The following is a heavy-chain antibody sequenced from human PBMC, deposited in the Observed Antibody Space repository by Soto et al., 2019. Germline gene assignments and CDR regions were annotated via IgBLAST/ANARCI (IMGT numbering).Heavy chain of an antibody. Sequence: GGSLRLSCAASGFSSSDYWMSWLRQAPGRGLEWVAHIIQDGRAIYYVDSVRGRFTISRDSAGNSVFLEMHRLRVEDTAVYYCARGGELSLLPLDYWGLGTLVTVSS. J-gene: IGHJ4*02. CDR2: IIQDGRAI. D-gene: IGHD2-15*01. CDR1: GFSSSDYW. CDR3: ARGGELSLLPLDY. V-gene: IGHV3-7*03.